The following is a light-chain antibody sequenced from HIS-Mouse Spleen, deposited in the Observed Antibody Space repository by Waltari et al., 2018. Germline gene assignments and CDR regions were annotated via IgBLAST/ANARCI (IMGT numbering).Light chain of an antibody. CDR2: DAS. V-gene: IGKV1-33*01. CDR1: QDISNY. CDR3: QQYDNLFT. Sequence: DSQMTQSPSSLSASVGARVTITCQPSQDISNYLNWYQQKPGKAPKLLIYDASNLEIVVPSRFSGSGSGTDFTFTISSLQHEDIATYYCQQYDNLFTFGPGTKVDIK. J-gene: IGKJ3*01.